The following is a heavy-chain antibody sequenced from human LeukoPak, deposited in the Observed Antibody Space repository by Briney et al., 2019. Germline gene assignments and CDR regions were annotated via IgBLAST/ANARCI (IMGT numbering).Heavy chain of an antibody. CDR2: INPSGGST. CDR3: ARSAVAGAFDI. CDR1: GYTFTSYY. D-gene: IGHD6-19*01. J-gene: IGHJ3*02. Sequence: ASVRVSCKASGYTFTSYYMHWVRQAPGQGLEWMGIINPSGGSTSDAQKFQGRVTMTRDTSTSTVYMELSSLRSEDTAVYYCARSAVAGAFDIWGQGTMVTVSS. V-gene: IGHV1-46*01.